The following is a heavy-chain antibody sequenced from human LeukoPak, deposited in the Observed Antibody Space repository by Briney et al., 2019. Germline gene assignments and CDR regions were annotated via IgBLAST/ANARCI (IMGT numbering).Heavy chain of an antibody. D-gene: IGHD2-2*03. Sequence: SGGSLRLSCAASGFTFSSYSMNWVRQAPGKGLEWVSYLSSGSSTIYYADSVKGRFTISRDNAKNSLYLQMNSLRAEDTAVYYCAPSRGLDMIFNDWGQGTLVTVSS. CDR3: APSRGLDMIFND. CDR1: GFTFSSYS. J-gene: IGHJ4*02. CDR2: LSSGSSTI. V-gene: IGHV3-48*01.